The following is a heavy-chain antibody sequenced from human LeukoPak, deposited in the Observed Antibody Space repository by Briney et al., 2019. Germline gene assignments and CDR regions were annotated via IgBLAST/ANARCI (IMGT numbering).Heavy chain of an antibody. D-gene: IGHD3-10*01. Sequence: ASVKVSCKASGYTFTSHGITWVRQAPGQGLEWVGWINAYNGHTNYVQNLQGRATMTTDTSTSTAYMELRSLRSDDTAVYYCATEAIVERRGSGTYYNSGAFDIWGLGTMVTVSS. J-gene: IGHJ3*02. CDR3: ATEAIVERRGSGTYYNSGAFDI. V-gene: IGHV1-18*01. CDR1: GYTFTSHG. CDR2: INAYNGHT.